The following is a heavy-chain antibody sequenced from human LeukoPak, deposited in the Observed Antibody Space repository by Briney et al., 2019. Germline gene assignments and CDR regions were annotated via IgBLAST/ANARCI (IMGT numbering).Heavy chain of an antibody. Sequence: SETLSLTCAVYGGSFSGYYWSWIRQPPGKGLEWIGEINHSGSTNYNPSLKSRVTISVDTSKNQFSLKLSSVTAADTAVYYCARGITIFGVVIIPVAFDIWGQGTMVTVSS. J-gene: IGHJ3*02. CDR1: GGSFSGYY. CDR2: INHSGST. D-gene: IGHD3-3*01. V-gene: IGHV4-34*01. CDR3: ARGITIFGVVIIPVAFDI.